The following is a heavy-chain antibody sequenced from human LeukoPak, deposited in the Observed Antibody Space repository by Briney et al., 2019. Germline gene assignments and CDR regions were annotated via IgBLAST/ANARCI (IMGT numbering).Heavy chain of an antibody. CDR2: ISGYNGNT. Sequence: GASVEVSCKASGYTFTNYGISWVRQAPGLGLEWMGWISGYNGNTNFAQKFQGRVTMTTDTSTSTAYMELRSLRSDDTAVYYCGRQVDTTMALPDYWGQGTLVTVPS. D-gene: IGHD5-18*01. CDR1: GYTFTNYG. CDR3: GRQVDTTMALPDY. J-gene: IGHJ4*02. V-gene: IGHV1-18*01.